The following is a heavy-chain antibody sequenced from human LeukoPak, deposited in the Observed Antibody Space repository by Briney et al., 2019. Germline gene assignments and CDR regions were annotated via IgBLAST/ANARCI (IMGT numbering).Heavy chain of an antibody. Sequence: SETLSLTCTVSGGSISSGDYYWSWIRQPPGKGLEWIGYIYYSGSTSYNPSLKSRVTILVDTSKNQFSLKLSSVTAADTAVYYCARGYCSGGSCYSEFYMDVWGKGTTVTVSS. J-gene: IGHJ6*03. CDR1: GGSISSGDYY. V-gene: IGHV4-30-4*08. CDR3: ARGYCSGGSCYSEFYMDV. D-gene: IGHD2-15*01. CDR2: IYYSGST.